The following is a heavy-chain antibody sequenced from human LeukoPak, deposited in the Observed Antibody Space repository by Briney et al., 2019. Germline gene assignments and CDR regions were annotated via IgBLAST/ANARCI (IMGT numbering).Heavy chain of an antibody. CDR1: GFTFNNYA. D-gene: IGHD3-16*01. CDR2: ISGSGGNT. V-gene: IGHV3-23*01. J-gene: IGHJ4*02. Sequence: GGSLRLSCAASGFTFNNYAMSWVRQAPGKGLEWVLAISGSGGNTYYADSVKGRFTLSRDNSKNTLYLQMNSLRAEDTAVYYCEKEIMETTYFDYWGQGTLVTVSS. CDR3: EKEIMETTYFDY.